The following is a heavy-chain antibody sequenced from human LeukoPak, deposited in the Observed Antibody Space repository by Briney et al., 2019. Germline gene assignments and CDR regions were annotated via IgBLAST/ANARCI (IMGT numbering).Heavy chain of an antibody. CDR2: IYYSGST. D-gene: IGHD1-26*01. Sequence: PSETLSFTGTVSGGSISSYYWSWIRQPPGKGLEWIGYIYYSGSTNYNPSLKSRVTISVDTSKNQFSLKLSSVTAADTAVYYCARLLGDYYYGMDVWGQGTTVTVSS. CDR3: ARLLGDYYYGMDV. J-gene: IGHJ6*02. CDR1: GGSISSYY. V-gene: IGHV4-59*08.